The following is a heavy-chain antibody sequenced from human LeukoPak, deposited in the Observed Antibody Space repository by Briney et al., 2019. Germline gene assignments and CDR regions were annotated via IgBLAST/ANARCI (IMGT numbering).Heavy chain of an antibody. CDR2: MNPNSGNT. D-gene: IGHD2-2*01. CDR3: ARVSRVVVPAAIKGFDY. CDR1: GYTFTSYD. V-gene: IGHV1-8*01. J-gene: IGHJ4*02. Sequence: ASVKVSCKASGYTFTSYDINWVRQATGQGLEGMGWMNPNSGNTGYAQKFQGRVTMTRNTSISTAYMELSSLRSEDTAVYYCARVSRVVVPAAIKGFDYWGQGTLVTVSS.